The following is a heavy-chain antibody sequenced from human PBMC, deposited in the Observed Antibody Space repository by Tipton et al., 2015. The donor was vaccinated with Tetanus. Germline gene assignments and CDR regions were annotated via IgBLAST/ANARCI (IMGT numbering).Heavy chain of an antibody. D-gene: IGHD3-22*01. V-gene: IGHV3-11*04. CDR3: ARDQIVEQATRDHDYGVDV. CDR2: IRSRGDTI. Sequence: SLRLSCAASGFIFSDYYMSWIRQAPGKGLEWVSYIRSRGDTIYYADSVKGRFTISRDNAKNSLSLQVNSLRAEDTAVYYCARDQIVEQATRDHDYGVDVWGQGTTVTVSS. CDR1: GFIFSDYY. J-gene: IGHJ6*02.